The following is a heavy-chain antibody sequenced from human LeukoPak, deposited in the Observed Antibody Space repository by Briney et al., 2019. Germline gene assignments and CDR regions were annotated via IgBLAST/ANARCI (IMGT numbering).Heavy chain of an antibody. CDR2: IYYSGST. V-gene: IGHV4-59*12. J-gene: IGHJ4*02. Sequence: SETLSLTCTVSGGSISSYYWSWIRQPPGKGLEWIGYIYYSGSTNYNPSLKSRVTMSVDTSKNQFSLKLSSVTAADTAVYYCARDSRNRPPFTIFGVVTKAFDYWGQGTLVTVSS. D-gene: IGHD3-3*01. CDR1: GGSISSYY. CDR3: ARDSRNRPPFTIFGVVTKAFDY.